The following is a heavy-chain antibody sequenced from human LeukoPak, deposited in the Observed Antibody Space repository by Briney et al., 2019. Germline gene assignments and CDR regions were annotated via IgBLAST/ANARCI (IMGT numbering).Heavy chain of an antibody. J-gene: IGHJ4*01. CDR3: ARSYGDYFPFDY. CDR1: GFTFSSYS. D-gene: IGHD4-17*01. V-gene: IGHV3-21*01. CDR2: ISSSSSYI. Sequence: GGSLRLSCAASGFTFSSYSMNWVRQAPGKGREWVSSISSSSSYIYYADSVKGRFTISRDNAKNSLYLQINSLRAEDTAVNYCARSYGDYFPFDYWGQGTLVTVSS.